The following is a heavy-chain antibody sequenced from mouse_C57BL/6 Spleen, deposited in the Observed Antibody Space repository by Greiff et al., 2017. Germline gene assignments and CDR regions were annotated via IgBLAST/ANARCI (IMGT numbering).Heavy chain of an antibody. V-gene: IGHV5-12*01. CDR1: GFTFSDYY. Sequence: EVQVVESGGGLVQPGGSLKLSCAASGFTFSDYYMYWVRQTPEKRLEWVAYISNGGGSTYYPDTVKGRFTISRDNAKNTLYLQMSRLKSEDTAMYYCAKTSSHWYFDVWGTGTTVTVSS. CDR3: AKTSSHWYFDV. CDR2: ISNGGGST. J-gene: IGHJ1*03.